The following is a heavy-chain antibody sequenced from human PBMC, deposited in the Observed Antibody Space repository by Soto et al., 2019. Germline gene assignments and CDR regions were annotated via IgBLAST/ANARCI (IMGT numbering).Heavy chain of an antibody. CDR3: ARDPSQWPDYYFDY. V-gene: IGHV4-4*07. J-gene: IGHJ4*02. CDR1: GGSISSYY. Sequence: PSETLSLTCTVSGGSISSYYWSWIRQPAGKGLERIGRIYTSGSTNYNPSLKSRVTMSVDTSKNQFSLKLSSVTAADTAVYYCARDPSQWPDYYFDYWGQGTLVTVSS. D-gene: IGHD6-19*01. CDR2: IYTSGST.